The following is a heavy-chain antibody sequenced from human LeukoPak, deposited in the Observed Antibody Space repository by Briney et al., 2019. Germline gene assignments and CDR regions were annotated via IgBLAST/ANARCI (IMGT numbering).Heavy chain of an antibody. J-gene: IGHJ4*02. CDR3: GRVRPGDADY. V-gene: IGHV3-7*01. CDR2: ISSEGIGQ. CDR1: GFTFSTYW. D-gene: IGHD1-26*01. Sequence: PGGSLRLSCAASGFTFSTYWMTWVRQAPGTGLEWVATISSEGIGQYYLDSVKGRFTISRDNAQSSLFLQMTSLRTEDTAVYYCGRVRPGDADYWGQGTLVTVSS.